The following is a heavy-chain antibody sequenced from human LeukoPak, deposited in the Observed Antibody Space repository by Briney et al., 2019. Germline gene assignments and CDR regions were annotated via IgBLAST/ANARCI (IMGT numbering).Heavy chain of an antibody. D-gene: IGHD6-19*01. CDR2: IFHSGST. J-gene: IGHJ6*03. V-gene: IGHV4-34*12. Sequence: SETLSLTCVVYGGSFSGYSWTWIRQPPGKGLEWIGEIFHSGSTNYNPSLKSRVTISVDKSKNHFSLKLNSVTAADTAVYYCASLMAGTRDYYYYYMDVWGKGTTVTVSS. CDR1: GGSFSGYS. CDR3: ASLMAGTRDYYYYYMDV.